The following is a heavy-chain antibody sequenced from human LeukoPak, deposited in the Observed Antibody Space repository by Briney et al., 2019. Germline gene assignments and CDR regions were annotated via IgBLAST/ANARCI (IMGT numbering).Heavy chain of an antibody. V-gene: IGHV3-33*01. CDR2: IWYDGSNK. Sequence: PGGSLRLSCAASGFTFSSYGMHWVRQAPGKGLEWVAVIWYDGSNKYYADSVKGRFTISRDNSENTLYLQMNSLRAEDTAVYYCAREEDGHGDPPDVGYWGQGTLITVSS. D-gene: IGHD4-17*01. CDR3: AREEDGHGDPPDVGY. J-gene: IGHJ4*02. CDR1: GFTFSSYG.